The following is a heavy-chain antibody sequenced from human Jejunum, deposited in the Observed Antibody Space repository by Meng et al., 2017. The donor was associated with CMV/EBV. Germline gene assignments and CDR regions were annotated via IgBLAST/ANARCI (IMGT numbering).Heavy chain of an antibody. CDR3: ARRPGPHWSGYYDY. CDR2: ISGSGGSI. V-gene: IGHV3-23*01. CDR1: GFSFSDYA. J-gene: IGHJ4*02. Sequence: GFSFSDYAMGWVRQAPGKGLEWVSSISGSGGSIQYADSVKGRFTISRDNSKNTLYLQMNSLRDEDTAMYYCARRPGPHWSGYYDYWGQGTLVTVSS. D-gene: IGHD3-3*01.